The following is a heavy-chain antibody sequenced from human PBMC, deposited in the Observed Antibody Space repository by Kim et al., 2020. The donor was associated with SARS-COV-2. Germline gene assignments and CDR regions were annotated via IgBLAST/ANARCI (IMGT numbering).Heavy chain of an antibody. CDR2: INHSGST. V-gene: IGHV4-34*01. J-gene: IGHJ6*02. CDR3: VGSPITIFRYYYYGMDV. Sequence: SETLSLTCAVYGGSFSGYYWSWIRQPPGKGLEWIGEINHSGSTNYNPSLKSRVTISVDTSKNQFSLKLSSVTAADTAVYYCVGSPITIFRYYYYGMDVWGQGTTVTVSS. D-gene: IGHD3-3*01. CDR1: GGSFSGYY.